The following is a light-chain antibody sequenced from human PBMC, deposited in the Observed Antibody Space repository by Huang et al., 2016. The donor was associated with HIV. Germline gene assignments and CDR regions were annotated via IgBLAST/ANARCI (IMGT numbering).Light chain of an antibody. CDR1: QTISNW. J-gene: IGKJ2*01. Sequence: DIQMTQSPATLSASVGDRVTIACRASQTISNWLAWYQQKPGKAPKLLIYKTSSLESGVPSRFSGSGSGTEFTRTISSLQPDDSATYYCQHYDNYPYTFGQGTKLEIK. V-gene: IGKV1-5*03. CDR2: KTS. CDR3: QHYDNYPYT.